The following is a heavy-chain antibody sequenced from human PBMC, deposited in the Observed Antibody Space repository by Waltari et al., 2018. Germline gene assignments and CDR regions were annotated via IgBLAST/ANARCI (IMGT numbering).Heavy chain of an antibody. V-gene: IGHV3-30*18. CDR2: ISYDGSNK. CDR3: AKGRDYGSGGEFDY. Sequence: QVQLVESGGGVVQPGRSLRLSCAASGFTFSSYGMHWVRQAPGKGLEWVAVISYDGSNKYYADSVKGRFTTSRDNSKNTLYLQMNSLRAEDTAVYYCAKGRDYGSGGEFDYWGQGTLVTVSS. CDR1: GFTFSSYG. D-gene: IGHD3-10*01. J-gene: IGHJ4*02.